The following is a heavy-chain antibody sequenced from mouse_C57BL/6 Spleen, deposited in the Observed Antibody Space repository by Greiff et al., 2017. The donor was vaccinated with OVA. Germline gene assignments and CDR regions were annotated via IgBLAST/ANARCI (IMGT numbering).Heavy chain of an antibody. V-gene: IGHV1-80*01. CDR3: ARGDSNYEGDAMDY. Sequence: QVQLKESGAELVKPGASVKISCKASGYAFSSYWMNWVKQRPGKGLEWIGQIYPGDGDTNYNGKFKGKATLTADKSSSTAYMQLSSLTSEDSAVYFCARGDSNYEGDAMDYWGQGTSVTVSS. D-gene: IGHD2-5*01. CDR2: IYPGDGDT. CDR1: GYAFSSYW. J-gene: IGHJ4*01.